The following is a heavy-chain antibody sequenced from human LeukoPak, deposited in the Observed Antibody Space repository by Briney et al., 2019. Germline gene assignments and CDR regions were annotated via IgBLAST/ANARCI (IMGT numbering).Heavy chain of an antibody. J-gene: IGHJ4*02. CDR1: GFPSSTYL. CDR3: ARDRDHSFDY. CDR2: INSDGSST. V-gene: IGHV3-74*03. Sequence: GGSLRLSCAASGFPSSTYLMHWVRQAPGKGLVWVSHINSDGSSTAYADSVKGRLTISRDNAKNTLYLQMNSLRAEDTAVYYCARDRDHSFDYWGQGTLVTVSS.